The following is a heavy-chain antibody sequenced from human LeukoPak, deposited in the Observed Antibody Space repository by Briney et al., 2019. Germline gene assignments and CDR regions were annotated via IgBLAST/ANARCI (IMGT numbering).Heavy chain of an antibody. D-gene: IGHD1-14*01. J-gene: IGHJ4*02. CDR3: ARANHPVHTAFDY. Sequence: ASVKVSCKASGYTFTGYHMHWVRQAPGQGLEWMGIINPSGGSTSYAQKFQGRVTMTRDTSTSTVYMELSSLRSEDTAVYYCARANHPVHTAFDYWGQGTLVTVSS. CDR2: INPSGGST. V-gene: IGHV1-46*01. CDR1: GYTFTGYH.